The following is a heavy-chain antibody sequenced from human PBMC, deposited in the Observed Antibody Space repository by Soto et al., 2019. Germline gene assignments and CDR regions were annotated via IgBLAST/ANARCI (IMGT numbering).Heavy chain of an antibody. Sequence: ASVKVSCKVSGYTLTELSMHWVRQAPGKGLEWMGGFDPEDGETIYAQKFQGRVTMTEDTSTDTAYMELSSLRSEDTAVYYCATTSLYYYGSGSFADYWGQGTLVTVSS. CDR1: GYTLTELS. J-gene: IGHJ4*02. V-gene: IGHV1-24*01. CDR2: FDPEDGET. D-gene: IGHD3-10*01. CDR3: ATTSLYYYGSGSFADY.